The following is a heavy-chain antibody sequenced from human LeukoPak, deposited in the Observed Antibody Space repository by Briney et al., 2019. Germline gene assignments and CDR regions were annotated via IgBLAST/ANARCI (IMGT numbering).Heavy chain of an antibody. V-gene: IGHV3-23*01. J-gene: IGHJ3*02. CDR3: AKTLTTVTILDAFDI. CDR1: GFTFSSYA. Sequence: GSLRLSCAASGFTFSSYAMSWVRQAPGKGLEWVSAISGSGGSTYYADSVKGRFTISRDNSKNTLYLQMSSLRAEDMAVYYCAKTLTTVTILDAFDIWGQGTMVTVSS. CDR2: ISGSGGST. D-gene: IGHD4-17*01.